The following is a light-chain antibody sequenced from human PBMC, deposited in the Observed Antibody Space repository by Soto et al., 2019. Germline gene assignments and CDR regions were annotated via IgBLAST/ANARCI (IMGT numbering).Light chain of an antibody. Sequence: DIQMTQSPSTLSASVGDRVTITCRASQSISSWLAWYQQKPGKAPKLLIYDASCLESGVPSRFSGSGSGTEFTLNISSLQPDDFATYYCQQYNSYSLYTVGQGTKLEIK. CDR3: QQYNSYSLYT. CDR2: DAS. J-gene: IGKJ2*01. CDR1: QSISSW. V-gene: IGKV1-5*01.